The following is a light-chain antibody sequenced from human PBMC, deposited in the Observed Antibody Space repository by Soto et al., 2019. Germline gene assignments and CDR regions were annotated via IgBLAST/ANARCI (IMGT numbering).Light chain of an antibody. Sequence: QAVVTQEPSLTVSPGGTVTLTCGSSTGAVTNGHYPYWFQQKPGQAPRTLIYDTTNRHSWTPARFSGSLLGGKAALTLSGAQPEDEAEYYCCSYAGSSTWVFGGGTKLTVL. J-gene: IGLJ3*02. CDR2: DTT. CDR1: TGAVTNGHY. V-gene: IGLV7-46*01. CDR3: CSYAGSSTWV.